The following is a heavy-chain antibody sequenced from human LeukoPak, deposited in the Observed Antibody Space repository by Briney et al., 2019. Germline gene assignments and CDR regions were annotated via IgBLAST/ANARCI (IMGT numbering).Heavy chain of an antibody. D-gene: IGHD3-16*02. V-gene: IGHV4-39*01. CDR2: IYYSGTT. CDR3: ARNPYDYVWGSYPRDAFDI. Sequence: SETLSLTCTVSGGSITRSSYHWGWIRQPPGKGLEWIGSIYYSGTTYYNPSLKSRVTILVDTSKNQFSLRLSSVNAADTAVYYCARNPYDYVWGSYPRDAFDIWGQGTMVTVSS. J-gene: IGHJ3*02. CDR1: GGSITRSSYH.